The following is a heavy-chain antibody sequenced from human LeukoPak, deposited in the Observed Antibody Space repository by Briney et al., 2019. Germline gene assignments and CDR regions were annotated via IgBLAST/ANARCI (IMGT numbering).Heavy chain of an antibody. J-gene: IGHJ4*02. Sequence: PGGSLRLSCAASGFTVSSNYMSWVRQVPGKGLECVSVIYSGGGDTYYRDSVKGRFTISRDNSKNTLYLQMNSLRAEDTAVYYCARGLTKGFFDYWGQGALVTVSS. CDR3: ARGLTKGFFDY. D-gene: IGHD6-19*01. CDR2: IYSGGGDT. V-gene: IGHV3-53*01. CDR1: GFTVSSNY.